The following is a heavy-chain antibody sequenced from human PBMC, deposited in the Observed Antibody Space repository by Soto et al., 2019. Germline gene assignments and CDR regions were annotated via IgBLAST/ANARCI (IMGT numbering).Heavy chain of an antibody. Sequence: QVQLVESGGGVVQPGRSLRLSCAASGFTFNIYAIHWVRQAPGKGLEWVAVISYEGSNKYYADSVKGRVTISRDNSKNTVDLQMSSLRAEDTAMYYCARTLFRTTVVTPSDYWGQGTLVTVSS. J-gene: IGHJ4*02. CDR3: ARTLFRTTVVTPSDY. V-gene: IGHV3-30-3*01. D-gene: IGHD2-21*02. CDR1: GFTFNIYA. CDR2: ISYEGSNK.